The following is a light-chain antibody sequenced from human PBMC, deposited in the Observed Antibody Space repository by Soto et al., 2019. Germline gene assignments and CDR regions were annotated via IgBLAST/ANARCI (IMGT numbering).Light chain of an antibody. CDR1: SPDFGV. CDR3: SSYSSTTTL. Sequence: QSALTQPASVSGSPGQSITISCSGISPDFGVSWYQHFPGKAPKLLIFEVSHRPSGVSTRFSGSKSGNMAFLTISGLQSEDEGLYHCSSYSSTTTLFGGGTKVTVL. CDR2: EVS. V-gene: IGLV2-14*01. J-gene: IGLJ2*01.